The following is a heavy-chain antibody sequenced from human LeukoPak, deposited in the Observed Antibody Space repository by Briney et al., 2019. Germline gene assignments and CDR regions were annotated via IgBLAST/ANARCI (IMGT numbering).Heavy chain of an antibody. D-gene: IGHD3-22*01. CDR2: IIPIFGTA. Sequence: SVKVSCKASGGTFSSYAISWVRQAPGQGLEWMGGIIPIFGTANYAQKFQGRVTITADESTSTAYMELSSLRSEDTAVYYCARQYYYDSSGYYSGYYFDYWGQGTVVTVSS. CDR3: ARQYYYDSSGYYSGYYFDY. V-gene: IGHV1-69*13. CDR1: GGTFSSYA. J-gene: IGHJ4*02.